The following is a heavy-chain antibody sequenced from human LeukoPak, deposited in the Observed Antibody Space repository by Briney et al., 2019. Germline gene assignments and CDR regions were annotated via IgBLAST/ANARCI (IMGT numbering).Heavy chain of an antibody. D-gene: IGHD3-10*01. CDR1: GFTFSSYS. V-gene: IGHV3-21*01. J-gene: IGHJ4*02. Sequence: PGGSLRLSCAASGFTFSSYSMNWVRQAPGKGLEWVSSISSSSSYIYYADSVKGRFTISRDNAKNSLYLQMNSLRAEGTAVYYCARVPSGHYGSGSYYDYWGQGTLVTVSS. CDR3: ARVPSGHYGSGSYYDY. CDR2: ISSSSSYI.